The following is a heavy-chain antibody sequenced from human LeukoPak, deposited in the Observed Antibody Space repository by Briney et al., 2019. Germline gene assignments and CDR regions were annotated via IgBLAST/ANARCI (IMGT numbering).Heavy chain of an antibody. CDR2: INPSGGST. CDR3: ARALGYSSSWANWFDP. J-gene: IGHJ5*02. D-gene: IGHD6-13*01. CDR1: GYTFTSYY. V-gene: IGHV1-46*01. Sequence: ASVKVSCKASGYTFTSYYMHWVRQAPGHGLEWMGIINPSGGSTSYAQKFQGRATMTRDTSTSTVYMELSSLRSEDTAVYYCARALGYSSSWANWFDPWGQGTLVTVSS.